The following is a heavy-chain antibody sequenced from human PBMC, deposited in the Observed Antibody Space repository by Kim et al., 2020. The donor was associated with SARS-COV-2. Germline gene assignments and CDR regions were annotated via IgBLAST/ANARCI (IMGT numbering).Heavy chain of an antibody. V-gene: IGHV3-30*03. D-gene: IGHD3-10*01. Sequence: GGSLRLSCAASGFTFSSYGMHWVRQAPGKGLEWVAVISYDGSNKYYADSVKGRFTISRDNSKNTLYLQMNSLRAEDTAVYYCARYGSGSYRYYYYYYMD. CDR3: ARYGSGSYRYYYYYYMD. CDR2: ISYDGSNK. J-gene: IGHJ6*03. CDR1: GFTFSSYG.